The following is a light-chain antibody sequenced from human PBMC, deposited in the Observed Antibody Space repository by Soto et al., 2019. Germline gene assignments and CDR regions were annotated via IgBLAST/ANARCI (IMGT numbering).Light chain of an antibody. Sequence: EVVLTQSPATLSLSPGERATLSCRASQSVSNYLAWYQHKPGQAPRLLIFDASNRATGIPVRFSGSGSGTDFSLTISSLEPEDFAVYYCLQRSDWRTFGRGTKVEIK. CDR2: DAS. CDR3: LQRSDWRT. J-gene: IGKJ1*01. CDR1: QSVSNY. V-gene: IGKV3-11*01.